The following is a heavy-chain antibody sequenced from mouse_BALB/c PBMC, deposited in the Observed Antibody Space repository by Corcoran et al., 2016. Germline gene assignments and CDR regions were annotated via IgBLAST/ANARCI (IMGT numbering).Heavy chain of an antibody. J-gene: IGHJ2*01. Sequence: EVQLQQSGPELVKPGASVKISCKASGYSFTGYYMHWVKQSHVKSLEWIGRINPYNGATSYNHNFKDKAILTVDKSSSTAYMELHRLTSEDSAVYYCARGALLRYFDYWGQGTTLTVSS. CDR3: ARGALLRYFDY. D-gene: IGHD1-1*01. CDR1: GYSFTGYY. V-gene: IGHV1-26*01. CDR2: INPYNGAT.